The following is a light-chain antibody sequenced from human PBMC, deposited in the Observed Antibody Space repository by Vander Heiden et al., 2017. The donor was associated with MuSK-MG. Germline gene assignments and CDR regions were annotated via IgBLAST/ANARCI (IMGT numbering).Light chain of an antibody. CDR3: QQSYTPLGT. J-gene: IGKJ2*01. V-gene: IGKV1-39*01. CDR2: TVS. Sequence: DIQITQSPSSLSASVGDKVTITCRASRSISNYLNWYQQKPGQAPKLLIYTVSTLLRGVLSWLSGSSCSTDDTPIISSLRPEDFATYYCQQSYTPLGTFGQGTKLEIK. CDR1: RSISNY.